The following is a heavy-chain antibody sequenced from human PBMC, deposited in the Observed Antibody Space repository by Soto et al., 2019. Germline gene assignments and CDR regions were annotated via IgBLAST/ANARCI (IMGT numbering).Heavy chain of an antibody. V-gene: IGHV3-30-3*01. CDR1: GFTFSSYA. CDR2: ISYDGSNK. CDR3: ARDYYDSSGYYNWFDP. Sequence: QVQLVESGGGVVQPGRSLRLSCAASGFTFSSYAMHWVRQAPGKGLEWVAVISYDGSNKYYADSVKGRFTISRDNSKNTLYLQMNSLRAEDTAVYYCARDYYDSSGYYNWFDPWGQGTLVTVSS. J-gene: IGHJ5*02. D-gene: IGHD3-22*01.